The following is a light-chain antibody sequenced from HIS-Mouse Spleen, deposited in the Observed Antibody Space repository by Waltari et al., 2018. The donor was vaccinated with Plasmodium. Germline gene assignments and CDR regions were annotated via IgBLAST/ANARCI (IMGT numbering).Light chain of an antibody. CDR1: RSHVGRYNL. J-gene: IGLJ3*02. Sequence: QSALTQPASVSGSPGPSITLSCTGTRSHVGRYNLVSWYQQHPGKAPKLMIYEGSKRPSGVSNRFSGSKSGNTASLTISGLQAEDEADYYCCSYAGSSTFVFGGGTKLTVL. CDR3: CSYAGSSTFV. V-gene: IGLV2-23*03. CDR2: EGS.